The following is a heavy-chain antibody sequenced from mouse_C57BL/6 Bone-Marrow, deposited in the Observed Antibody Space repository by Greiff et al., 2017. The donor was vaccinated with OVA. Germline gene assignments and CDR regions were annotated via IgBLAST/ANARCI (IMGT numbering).Heavy chain of an antibody. J-gene: IGHJ2*01. D-gene: IGHD2-2*01. CDR1: GFTFSSYG. CDR3: ARRRLRRDFDY. CDR2: ISSGGSYT. V-gene: IGHV5-6*02. Sequence: EVKLEESGGDLVKPGGSLKLSCAASGFTFSSYGMSWVRQTPDKRLEWVATISSGGSYTYYPDSVKGRFTISRDNAKNTLYLQMSSLKSEDTAMYYCARRRLRRDFDYWGQGTTLTVSS.